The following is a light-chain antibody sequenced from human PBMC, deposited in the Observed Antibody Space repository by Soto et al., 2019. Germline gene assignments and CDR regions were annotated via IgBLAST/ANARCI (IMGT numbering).Light chain of an antibody. J-gene: IGKJ1*01. V-gene: IGKV1-39*01. CDR3: QQSYRTPTWP. CDR2: GAS. CDR1: LYISSY. Sequence: DIQLTQSPSSLSASVGDRVTITCRASLYISSYVNWYQQKPGKAPKLLIHGASNLQVGVPSRFSGSGSGTEFTLTISSLQPEDFAIYYCQQSYRTPTWPFGQGTKVEMK.